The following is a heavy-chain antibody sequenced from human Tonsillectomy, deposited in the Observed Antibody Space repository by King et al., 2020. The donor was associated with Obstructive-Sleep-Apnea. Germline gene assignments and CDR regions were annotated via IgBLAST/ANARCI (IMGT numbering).Heavy chain of an antibody. CDR1: GFTFSSFW. CDR3: ARGGYDFWSGYYPPHYYYGMDV. CDR2: IKQDGRGK. J-gene: IGHJ6*02. V-gene: IGHV3-7*03. Sequence: VQLVESGGGLVQPGGSLRLSCAASGFTFSSFWMTWVRQAPGKGLEWVANIKQDGRGKNYVDSVKGRFNISRDNANSSLYLQMNSLSSEDTAAYYCARGGYDFWSGYYPPHYYYGMDVWGQGTTVTVSS. D-gene: IGHD3-3*01.